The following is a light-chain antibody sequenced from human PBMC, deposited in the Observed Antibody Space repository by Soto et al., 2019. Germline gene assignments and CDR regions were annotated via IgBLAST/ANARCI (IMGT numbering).Light chain of an antibody. CDR2: GAS. Sequence: DIVLTQSPGTLSLSPGERATLSCRASETVNSNYLAWYQQKPGQAPRLLIYGASNRATGIPDRLSGSGSGTDFTLTISRLEPEDFAVYYCQQYGSSGTFGQGTKVDIK. J-gene: IGKJ1*01. V-gene: IGKV3-20*01. CDR3: QQYGSSGT. CDR1: ETVNSNY.